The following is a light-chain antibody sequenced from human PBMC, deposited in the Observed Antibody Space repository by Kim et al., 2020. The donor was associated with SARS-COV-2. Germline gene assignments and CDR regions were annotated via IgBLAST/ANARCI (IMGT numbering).Light chain of an antibody. Sequence: IQLTQSPSSLSASVGERVTITCRASQGISSYLAWYQQKPGNAPKLLIYAASTLQSGVPSRFSGSGSGTDFTLTISSLQPEDFATYYCQQFYDYPRTFGQGTKVEIK. V-gene: IGKV1-9*01. CDR1: QGISSY. J-gene: IGKJ1*01. CDR3: QQFYDYPRT. CDR2: AAS.